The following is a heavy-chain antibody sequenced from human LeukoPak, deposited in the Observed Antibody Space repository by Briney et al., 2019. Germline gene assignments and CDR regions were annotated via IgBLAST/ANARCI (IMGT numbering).Heavy chain of an antibody. V-gene: IGHV4-34*01. CDR1: GGSFSGYC. J-gene: IGHJ3*02. CDR3: ARWAHAFDI. CDR2: INHSGST. Sequence: SETLSLTCAVYGGSFSGYCWSWIRQPPGKGLEWIGEINHSGSTNYNPSLKSRVTISVDTSKNQFSLKLSSVTAADTAVYYCARWAHAFDIWGQGTMVTVSS.